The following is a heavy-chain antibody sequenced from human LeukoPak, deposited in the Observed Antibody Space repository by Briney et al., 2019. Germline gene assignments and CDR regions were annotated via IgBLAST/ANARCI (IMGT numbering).Heavy chain of an antibody. CDR2: INQDGSEK. J-gene: IGHJ4*02. Sequence: RGSLRVSCAASGFTFSTKWMSRVRQAPGKGLEWVATINQDGSEKYYVDSVKGRFTISRDDAKNSLYLQMNSLRAEDTAVYYCARDYSSGRDYWGQGTLVTVSS. V-gene: IGHV3-7*04. CDR1: GFTFSTKW. CDR3: ARDYSSGRDY. D-gene: IGHD3-22*01.